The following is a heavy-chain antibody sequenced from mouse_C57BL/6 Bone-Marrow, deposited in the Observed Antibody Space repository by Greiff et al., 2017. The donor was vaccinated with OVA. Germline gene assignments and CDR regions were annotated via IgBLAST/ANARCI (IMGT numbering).Heavy chain of an antibody. CDR3: ARQTGTGPYYFDY. CDR2: IWSGGST. Sequence: VHLVESGPGLVQPSQSLSITCTVSGFSLTSYGVHWVRQSPGKGLEWLGVIWSGGSTDYNAAFISRLSISKDNSKSQVFFKMNSLQADDTAIYYCARQTGTGPYYFDYWGQGTTLTVSS. CDR1: GFSLTSYG. D-gene: IGHD4-1*01. J-gene: IGHJ2*01. V-gene: IGHV2-2*01.